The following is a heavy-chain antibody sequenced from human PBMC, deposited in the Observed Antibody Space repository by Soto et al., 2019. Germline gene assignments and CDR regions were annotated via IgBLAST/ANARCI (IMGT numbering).Heavy chain of an antibody. CDR2: IYDSGSA. CDR3: ARGILRPNHYMDV. CDR1: GDSISRGGYF. D-gene: IGHD1-26*01. Sequence: QVQLQESGPGLVKPSQTLSLTCIVSGDSISRGGYFWTWIRQHPGKGLEWIGYIYDSGSAFYNPSPKSRFTMSVDTSKNQFSLNLRSVTAADTAVFYCARGILRPNHYMDVWGKGTAVAVSS. V-gene: IGHV4-31*03. J-gene: IGHJ6*03.